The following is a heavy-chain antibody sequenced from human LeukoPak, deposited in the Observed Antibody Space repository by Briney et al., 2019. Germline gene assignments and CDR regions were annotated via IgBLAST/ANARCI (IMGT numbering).Heavy chain of an antibody. CDR2: INANSGGT. V-gene: IGHV1-2*02. CDR1: GYTFTGYY. J-gene: IGHJ4*02. CDR3: ARVHASSPFDY. Sequence: ASVKVSCKASGYTFTGYYMHWVRQAPGQGLEWMGWINANSGGTNFAQKFQARVTMTRDTSISTAYMEPSRLRSDDTAVYYCARVHASSPFDYWGQGTLVTVSS. D-gene: IGHD6-6*01.